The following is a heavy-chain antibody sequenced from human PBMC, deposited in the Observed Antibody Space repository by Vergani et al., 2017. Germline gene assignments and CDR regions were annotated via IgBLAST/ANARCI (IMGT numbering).Heavy chain of an antibody. Sequence: QVQLQESGPGLLKPSQTLSLTCTVSGASVSRGTYYWTWIRQPAGKKLEWIVRMYTSGHTIYNPSLESRVTMSVDTSKNQFSLQLSSVTAAATAVYYCARASHCINCYSEGPNGPGYYYMDVWGKGTTVTVSS. J-gene: IGHJ6*03. D-gene: IGHD2-21*01. CDR3: ARASHCINCYSEGPNGPGYYYMDV. CDR2: MYTSGHT. CDR1: GASVSRGTYY. V-gene: IGHV4-61*02.